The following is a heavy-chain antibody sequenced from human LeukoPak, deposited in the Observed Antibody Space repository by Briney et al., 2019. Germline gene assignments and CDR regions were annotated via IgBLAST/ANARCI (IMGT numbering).Heavy chain of an antibody. J-gene: IGHJ4*02. D-gene: IGHD1-14*01. CDR1: GFTFSSYS. CDR2: IWYDGSNK. CDR3: ARDGGMTSFDY. V-gene: IGHV3-33*08. Sequence: PGGSLRLSCAASGFTFSSYSMNWVRQAPGKGLEWVAVIWYDGSNKYYADSVKGRFTISRDNSKNTLYLQMNSLRAEDTAVYYCARDGGMTSFDYWGQGTLVTVSS.